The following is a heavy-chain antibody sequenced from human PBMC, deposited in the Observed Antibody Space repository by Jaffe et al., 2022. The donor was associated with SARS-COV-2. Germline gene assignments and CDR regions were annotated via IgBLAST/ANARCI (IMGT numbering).Heavy chain of an antibody. V-gene: IGHV3-30-3*01. CDR2: ISYDGSNK. Sequence: QVQLVESGGGVVQPGRSLRLSCAASGFTFSSYAMHWVRQAPGKGLEWVAVISYDGSNKYYADSVKGRFTISRDNSKNTLYLQMNSLRAEDTAVYYCARDRVEVQVGGPTHGWFDPWGQGTLVTVSS. D-gene: IGHD3-10*01. CDR1: GFTFSSYA. CDR3: ARDRVEVQVGGPTHGWFDP. J-gene: IGHJ5*02.